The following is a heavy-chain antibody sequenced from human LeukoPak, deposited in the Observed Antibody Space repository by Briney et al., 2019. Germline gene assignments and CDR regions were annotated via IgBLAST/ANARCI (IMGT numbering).Heavy chain of an antibody. J-gene: IGHJ4*02. D-gene: IGHD6-13*01. CDR3: ARARQRGIAAAGTMMHDY. Sequence: SETLSLTCTVSGGSISSYYWSWIRQPPGKGLEWIGYIYYSGSTNYNPSLKSRVTISVDTSKNQFSLKLSSVTAADTAVYYCARARQRGIAAAGTMMHDYWGQGTLVTVSS. CDR2: IYYSGST. V-gene: IGHV4-59*01. CDR1: GGSISSYY.